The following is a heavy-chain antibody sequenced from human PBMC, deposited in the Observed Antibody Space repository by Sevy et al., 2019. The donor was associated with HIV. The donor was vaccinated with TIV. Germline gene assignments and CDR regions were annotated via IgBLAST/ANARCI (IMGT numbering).Heavy chain of an antibody. D-gene: IGHD3-22*01. V-gene: IGHV3-7*01. Sequence: GGSLRLSCAASGFTFSSYWMSWVRQAPGNGLEWVANIKQDGSEKYYVDSVKGRFTISRDNAKNSLYLQMNSLRAEDTAVYYCARDSLYYYDSSGYYYAGSHYYFDYSGQRTMVTVSS. CDR3: ARDSLYYYDSSGYYYAGSHYYFDY. CDR1: GFTFSSYW. J-gene: IGHJ4*02. CDR2: IKQDGSEK.